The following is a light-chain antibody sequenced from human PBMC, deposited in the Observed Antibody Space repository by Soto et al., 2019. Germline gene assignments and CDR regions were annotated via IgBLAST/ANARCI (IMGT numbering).Light chain of an antibody. CDR2: DAS. V-gene: IGKV1-5*01. CDR3: QQYNSYLWT. CDR1: QSVGYW. Sequence: DIQMTQSPSTLSASVGDRVTITCRASQSVGYWLAWYQQKPGKAPTFLVYDASNLHSGVPARFSGSGSGSEFTLTISSLQPDDFATYYCQQYNSYLWTFGQGTKVDIK. J-gene: IGKJ1*01.